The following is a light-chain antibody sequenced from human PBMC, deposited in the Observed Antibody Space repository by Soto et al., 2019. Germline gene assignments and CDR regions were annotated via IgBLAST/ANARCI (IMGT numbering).Light chain of an antibody. Sequence: QSVLTQPPSVSAAPGQTVTISCSGSNSNIGYNYVSWYQQLPGTAPKLLIYDNNERPSSIPDRFSGSKSGTSATLGITGLQTGDEADYYCGTWDSSLSAVVFGGGTKLTVL. CDR3: GTWDSSLSAVV. V-gene: IGLV1-51*01. CDR2: DNN. J-gene: IGLJ2*01. CDR1: NSNIGYNY.